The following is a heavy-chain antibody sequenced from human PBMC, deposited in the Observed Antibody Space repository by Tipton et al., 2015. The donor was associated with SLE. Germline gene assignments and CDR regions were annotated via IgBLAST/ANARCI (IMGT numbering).Heavy chain of an antibody. Sequence: SLRLSCAASGFTFSSYWMHWVRQAPGKGLEWVAVISYDEDNKYYADSVKGRFTISRDNFKDTLYLQMDSLRPEDTAVYYCAKEGGQKSGWYEDFFDYWGQGTLVTVSS. CDR2: ISYDEDNK. CDR3: AKEGGQKSGWYEDFFDY. V-gene: IGHV3-30*18. CDR1: GFTFSSYW. J-gene: IGHJ4*02. D-gene: IGHD6-19*01.